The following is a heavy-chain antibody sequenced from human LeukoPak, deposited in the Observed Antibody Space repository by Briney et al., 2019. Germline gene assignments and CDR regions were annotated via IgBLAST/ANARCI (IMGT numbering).Heavy chain of an antibody. J-gene: IGHJ4*02. CDR3: ARDRQQLVRGDYFDY. CDR1: GFTFSNYA. Sequence: GSLRLSCAASGFTFSNYAMSWVRQPPGKGLEWIGSIYYSGSTNYNPSLKSRVTISVDTSKNQFSQKLSSVTAADTAVYYCARDRQQLVRGDYFDYWGQGTLVTVSS. CDR2: IYYSGST. V-gene: IGHV4-39*07. D-gene: IGHD6-13*01.